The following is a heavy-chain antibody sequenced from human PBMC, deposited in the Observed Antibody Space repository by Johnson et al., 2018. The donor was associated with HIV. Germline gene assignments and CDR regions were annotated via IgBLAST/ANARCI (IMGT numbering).Heavy chain of an antibody. J-gene: IGHJ3*02. CDR3: ARDYDILTGYSTGGDAFDI. CDR2: ISYDGSNK. V-gene: IGHV3-30-3*01. D-gene: IGHD3-9*01. CDR1: GFTFSSYA. Sequence: QVQLVESGGGVVQPGRSLRLSCAASGFTFSSYAMHWVRQAPGKGLEWVAVISYDGSNKYYADYVKGRFTISRDNSKNTLYLQMNSLRAEDTAVYYCARDYDILTGYSTGGDAFDIWGQGTMVTVSS.